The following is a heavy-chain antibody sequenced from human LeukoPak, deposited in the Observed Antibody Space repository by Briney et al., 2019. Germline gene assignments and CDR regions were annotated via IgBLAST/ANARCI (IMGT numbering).Heavy chain of an antibody. CDR2: INPIFNIL. CDR1: EGTFGGYS. CDR3: AAGRRLGELFFDY. V-gene: IGHV1-69*13. J-gene: IGHJ4*02. D-gene: IGHD3-10*01. Sequence: SVKVSCKASEGTFGGYSIDWVRQAPGQGLDWVGGINPIFNILYYAQNFQGRVTITADESTNSAYLELDSLKHDDTAVYYCAAGRRLGELFFDYWGQGTLVTVSS.